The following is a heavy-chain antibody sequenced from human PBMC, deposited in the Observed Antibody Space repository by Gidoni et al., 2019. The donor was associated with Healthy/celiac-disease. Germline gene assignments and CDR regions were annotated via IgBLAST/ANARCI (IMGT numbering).Heavy chain of an antibody. CDR3: ATQSRIAAVGYFDY. CDR2: IYYSGRP. J-gene: IGHJ4*02. V-gene: IGHV4-59*01. Sequence: QVQLQESGPGLVKPSATLSLTCTVSGGSISSYYWSWLRQPPGKGLEWIGYIYYSGRPNYNPSLKSRVTISVDTSKNQFSLKLSSVTAADTAVYYCATQSRIAAVGYFDYWGQGTLVTVSS. D-gene: IGHD6-6*01. CDR1: GGSISSYY.